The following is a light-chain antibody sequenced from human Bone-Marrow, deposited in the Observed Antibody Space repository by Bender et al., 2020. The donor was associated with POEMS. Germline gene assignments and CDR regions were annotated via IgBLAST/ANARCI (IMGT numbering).Light chain of an antibody. CDR3: SSYDATTTLFL. J-gene: IGLJ1*01. CDR2: GDT. CDR1: DTDLGPHSV. Sequence: QSALNQPASVSASPGQAITVSCTGGDTDLGPHSVVSWYQQHPGRVPKLVIFGDTKRPSGVSDRFSASKSGRSASLTISGLRAEDEADYYCSSYDATTTLFLFGSGTKVSVL. V-gene: IGLV2-23*02.